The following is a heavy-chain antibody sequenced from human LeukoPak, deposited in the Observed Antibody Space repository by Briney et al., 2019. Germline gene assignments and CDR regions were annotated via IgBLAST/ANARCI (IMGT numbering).Heavy chain of an antibody. CDR2: IHYSGTF. Sequence: SETLSLTCTVFGGYISGHYWNWIRQPPGKGLEWIGYIHYSGTFNYNPSLKSRVTISVDTSKNQFSLRLSSVTAADTAVYYCARGEDHKSTLFDPWGQGTLVTVSS. D-gene: IGHD2-2*01. J-gene: IGHJ5*02. CDR3: ARGEDHKSTLFDP. V-gene: IGHV4-59*11. CDR1: GGYISGHY.